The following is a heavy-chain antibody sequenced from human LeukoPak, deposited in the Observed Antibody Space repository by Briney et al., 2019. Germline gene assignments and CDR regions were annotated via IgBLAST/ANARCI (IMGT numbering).Heavy chain of an antibody. CDR3: VRDNWNEFDP. CDR2: VSTYNSET. V-gene: IGHV1-18*01. CDR1: GYRFSSVG. J-gene: IGHJ5*02. Sequence: GASVKVSCKASGYRFSSVGISWVRQAPGQGLEWIGWVSTYNSETNYAPKFQARVTMTKDTSTSTVSLEMWSLRADDTAVYYCVRDNWNEFDPWGQGTLVTVSS. D-gene: IGHD1-1*01.